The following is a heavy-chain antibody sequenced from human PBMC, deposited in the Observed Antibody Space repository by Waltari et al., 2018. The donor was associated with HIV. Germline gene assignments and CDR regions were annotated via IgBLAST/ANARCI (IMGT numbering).Heavy chain of an antibody. J-gene: IGHJ4*02. CDR2: INPNNGCT. V-gene: IGHV1-2*02. CDR3: ARNLDGDYVLAY. Sequence: QVQLVQSGAEVKKPGASVKVSCKGSGYTFTGYYIHWVRQAPGQGLEWMGWINPNNGCTNYAQKFQDRVTMTRDTSIITAYMELSRLRSDDTAVYYCARNLDGDYVLAYWGQGILVTVSS. D-gene: IGHD4-17*01. CDR1: GYTFTGYY.